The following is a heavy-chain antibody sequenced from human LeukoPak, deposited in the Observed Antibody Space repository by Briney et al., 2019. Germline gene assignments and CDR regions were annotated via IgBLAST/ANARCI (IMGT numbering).Heavy chain of an antibody. V-gene: IGHV3-23*01. J-gene: IGHJ4*02. D-gene: IGHD3-22*01. CDR2: ISGSGGST. Sequence: GGSLRLSRAASGFTFSSYAMSWVRQAPGKGLEWVSAISGSGGSTYYADSVKGRFTISRDNSKNTLYLQMNSLRAEDTAVYYCAKWGERYYYDSSGYYLFDYRGQGTLVTVSS. CDR3: AKWGERYYYDSSGYYLFDY. CDR1: GFTFSSYA.